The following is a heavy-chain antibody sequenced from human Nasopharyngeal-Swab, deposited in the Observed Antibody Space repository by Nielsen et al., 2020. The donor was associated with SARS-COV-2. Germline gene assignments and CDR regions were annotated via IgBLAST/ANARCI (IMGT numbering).Heavy chain of an antibody. V-gene: IGHV3-23*01. CDR2: FSGSGGST. CDR3: AKDQVVVIPLDGMDV. CDR1: GFTFSSYA. J-gene: IGHJ6*02. Sequence: GESLKISCAASGFTFSSYAMSWVRQAPGKGLEWVSAFSGSGGSTYYADSVKGRFTISRDNSKNTLYLQMNSLRAEDTAVYYCAKDQVVVIPLDGMDVWGQGTTVTVSS. D-gene: IGHD3-22*01.